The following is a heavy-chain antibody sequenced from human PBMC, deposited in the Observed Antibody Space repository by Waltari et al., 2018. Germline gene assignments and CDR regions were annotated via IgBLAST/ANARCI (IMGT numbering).Heavy chain of an antibody. D-gene: IGHD3-16*01. CDR1: GGTFSSYA. V-gene: IGHV1-69*12. Sequence: QVQLVQSGAEVKKPGSSVKVSCKASGGTFSSYAISWVRQAPGQGLEWMGGIIPIFGTANYAQKCQGRVTITADESTSTAYMELSSLRSEDTAVYYCARGGEVTVYLTSYYYYYYMDVWGKGTTVTISS. CDR3: ARGGEVTVYLTSYYYYYYMDV. J-gene: IGHJ6*03. CDR2: IIPIFGTA.